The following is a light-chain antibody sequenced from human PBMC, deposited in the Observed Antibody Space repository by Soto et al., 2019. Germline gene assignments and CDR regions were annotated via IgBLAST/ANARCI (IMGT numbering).Light chain of an antibody. CDR1: SSDVGGYNY. CDR3: FSYTTSSTLV. J-gene: IGLJ3*02. V-gene: IGLV2-14*01. CDR2: EVS. Sequence: QSALTQPASVSGSPGQSITISCTGTSSDVGGYNYVSRYQQHPAKAPKLMIYEVSNRPSGVFHRFSGSKSGNTASLTISGLQAEDEADYYCFSYTTSSTLVFGGGTKVTVL.